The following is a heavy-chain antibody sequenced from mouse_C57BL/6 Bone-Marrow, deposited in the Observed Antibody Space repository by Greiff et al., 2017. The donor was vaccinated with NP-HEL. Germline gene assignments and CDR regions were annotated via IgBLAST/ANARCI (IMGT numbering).Heavy chain of an antibody. CDR1: GYSITSGYY. D-gene: IGHD4-1*01. J-gene: IGHJ2*01. Sequence: DVKLQESGPGLVKPSQSLSLTCSVTGYSITSGYYWNWIRQFPGNKLEWMGYISYDGSNNYNPSLKNRISITRDTSKNQFFLKLNSVTTEDTATYYCARETQTGYFDYWGQGTTLTVSS. V-gene: IGHV3-6*01. CDR2: ISYDGSN. CDR3: ARETQTGYFDY.